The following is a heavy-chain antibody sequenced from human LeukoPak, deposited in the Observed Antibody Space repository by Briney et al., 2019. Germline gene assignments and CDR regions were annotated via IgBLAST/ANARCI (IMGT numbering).Heavy chain of an antibody. J-gene: IGHJ3*02. CDR2: FYTSGST. Sequence: KASETLSLTCTASGGSTRSGSYYWSWIRQPAGKGLEWIGRFYTSGSTNYNPSLKSRVTISVDTSKNQFSLKLSSVTAADTAVYYCARATMIVVIDAFDIWGQGTMVTVSS. CDR3: ARATMIVVIDAFDI. V-gene: IGHV4-61*02. CDR1: GGSTRSGSYY. D-gene: IGHD3-22*01.